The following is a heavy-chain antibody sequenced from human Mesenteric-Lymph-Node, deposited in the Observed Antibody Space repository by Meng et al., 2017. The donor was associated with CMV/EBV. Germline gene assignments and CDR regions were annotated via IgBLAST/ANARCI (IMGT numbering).Heavy chain of an antibody. D-gene: IGHD5-24*01. CDR3: ARGIEMVYT. J-gene: IGHJ5*02. CDR2: MNPNSGNT. V-gene: IGHV1-8*02. CDR1: GYTFTSYY. Sequence: ASVKVSCKASGYTFTSYYMHWVRQAPGQGLEWMGWMNPNSGNTGYAQKFQGRVTMTRNTSISTAYMELSSLRSEDTAVYYCARGIEMVYTWGQGTLVTVSS.